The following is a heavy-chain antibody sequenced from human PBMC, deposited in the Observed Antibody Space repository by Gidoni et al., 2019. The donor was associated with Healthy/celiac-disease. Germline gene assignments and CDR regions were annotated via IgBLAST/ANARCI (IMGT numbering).Heavy chain of an antibody. J-gene: IGHJ4*02. CDR3: ASGPGSGSYDVGWGFDY. V-gene: IGHV1-2*02. CDR1: GYTFTGYY. CDR2: INPNSGGT. Sequence: QVQLVQSGAEVKKPGASVKVSCKASGYTFTGYYMHWVRQAPGQGLEWMGWINPNSGGTNYAQKFQGRVTMTRETSISTAYMELSRLRSDDTAVYYCASGPGSGSYDVGWGFDYWGQGTLVTVSS. D-gene: IGHD1-26*01.